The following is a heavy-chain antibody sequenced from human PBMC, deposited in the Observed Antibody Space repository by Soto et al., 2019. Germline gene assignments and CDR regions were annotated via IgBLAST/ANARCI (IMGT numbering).Heavy chain of an antibody. CDR2: IYPGDSDT. CDR3: ASTSERLYDFWSGYYYYYGMDV. J-gene: IGHJ6*02. CDR1: GYSFTSYW. D-gene: IGHD3-3*01. V-gene: IGHV5-51*01. Sequence: GESLKISCKGSGYSFTSYWIGWVRQMPGKGLEWMGIIYPGDSDTRYSPSFQGQVTISADKSISTAYLQWSSLKASDTAMYYCASTSERLYDFWSGYYYYYGMDVWGQGTTVTVSS.